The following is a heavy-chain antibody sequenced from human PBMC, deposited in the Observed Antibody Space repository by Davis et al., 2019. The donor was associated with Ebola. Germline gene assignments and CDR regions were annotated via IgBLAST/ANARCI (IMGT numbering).Heavy chain of an antibody. Sequence: GESLKISCAAPGFTFSSYSMNWVRQAPGKGLEWVSSISSSSSYIYYADSVKGRFTISRDNAKNSLYLQMNSLRAEDTAVYYCARVGYYYDSSGYLDYWGQGTLVTISS. CDR1: GFTFSSYS. CDR2: ISSSSSYI. D-gene: IGHD3-22*01. V-gene: IGHV3-21*01. CDR3: ARVGYYYDSSGYLDY. J-gene: IGHJ4*02.